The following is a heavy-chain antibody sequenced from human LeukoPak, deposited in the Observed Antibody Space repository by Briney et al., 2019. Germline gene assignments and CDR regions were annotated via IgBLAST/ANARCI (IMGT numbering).Heavy chain of an antibody. CDR3: ARGVWELLLFDY. J-gene: IGHJ4*02. V-gene: IGHV1-69*02. D-gene: IGHD1-26*01. Sequence: ASVKVSCKASGGTFSTYSITWVRQAPGQGLEWMGRIIPILGIANYAQKFQGRVTITADKSTSTAYMELSSLTSEDTAFDYCARGVWELLLFDYWGQGTLVTVSS. CDR2: IIPILGIA. CDR1: GGTFSTYS.